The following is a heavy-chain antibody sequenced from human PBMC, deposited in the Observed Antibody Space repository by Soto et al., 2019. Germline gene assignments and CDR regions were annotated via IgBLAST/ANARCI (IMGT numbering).Heavy chain of an antibody. CDR2: IYYSGST. CDR1: GGSISSSSYY. J-gene: IGHJ4*02. Sequence: PSETLSLTCTVSGGSISSSSYYWGWIRQPPGKGLEWIGSIYYSGSTYYNPSLKSRVTISVDTSKNQFSLKLSSVTAADTAVYYCARLGTYYDYIGGSYRPGAFDYWGQGTLVTVSS. V-gene: IGHV4-39*01. CDR3: ARLGTYYDYIGGSYRPGAFDY. D-gene: IGHD3-16*02.